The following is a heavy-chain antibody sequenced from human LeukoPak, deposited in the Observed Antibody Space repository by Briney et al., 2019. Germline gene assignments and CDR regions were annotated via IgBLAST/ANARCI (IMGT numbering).Heavy chain of an antibody. CDR3: ARPAHP. D-gene: IGHD2-2*01. Sequence: GGSLRLSCAAFGFTFSSYVMHWVRQAPGKGLEWVAVIPYDGSNKYYADSVKGRFTISRDNSKNTLYLQMNSLRAEDTAVYYCARPAHPWGQGTLVTVSS. CDR1: GFTFSSYV. V-gene: IGHV3-30*04. J-gene: IGHJ5*02. CDR2: IPYDGSNK.